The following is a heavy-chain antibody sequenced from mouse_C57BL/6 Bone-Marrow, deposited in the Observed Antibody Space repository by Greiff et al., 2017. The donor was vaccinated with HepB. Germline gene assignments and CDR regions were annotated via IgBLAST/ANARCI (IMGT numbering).Heavy chain of an antibody. J-gene: IGHJ2*01. CDR3: ARRDYYGSTFDY. CDR2: IIPSNGGT. CDR1: GYNFTSYW. V-gene: IGHV1-53*01. Sequence: VQLQQPGTELVKPGASVKLSCKASGYNFTSYWMHWVKQRPGQGLEWIGNIIPSNGGTNYNEKFKSKATLTVDKSSSTAYMQLSSLTSEDSAVYYCARRDYYGSTFDYWGQGTTLTVSS. D-gene: IGHD1-1*01.